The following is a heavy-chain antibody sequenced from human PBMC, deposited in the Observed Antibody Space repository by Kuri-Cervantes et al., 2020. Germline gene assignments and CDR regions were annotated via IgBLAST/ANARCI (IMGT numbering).Heavy chain of an antibody. CDR3: AKEGDKTTVTIDY. CDR2: ISGSGGST. Sequence: GESLKISCAASGFSFSNYAMSWVRQAPGKGLEWVSAISGSGGSTYYADSVKGRFTISRDNSKNTLYLQMNSLRAEDTAVYYCAKEGDKTTVTIDYWGQGTLVTVSS. CDR1: GFSFSNYA. V-gene: IGHV3-23*01. J-gene: IGHJ4*02. D-gene: IGHD4-17*01.